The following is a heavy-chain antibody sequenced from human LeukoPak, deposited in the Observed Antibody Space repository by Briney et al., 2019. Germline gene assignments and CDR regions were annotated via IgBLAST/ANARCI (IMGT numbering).Heavy chain of an antibody. Sequence: GGSLRLSCAAAGFTFTTYAMSWVRQAPGKGLEWVSAISGSGGSTYYTDSVKGRFTISRDNSKNKLYLQMNSLRAEDTAVYYCARRCYDSSGFDYWGQGTLVTVSS. CDR2: ISGSGGST. CDR3: ARRCYDSSGFDY. V-gene: IGHV3-23*01. CDR1: GFTFTTYA. D-gene: IGHD3-22*01. J-gene: IGHJ4*02.